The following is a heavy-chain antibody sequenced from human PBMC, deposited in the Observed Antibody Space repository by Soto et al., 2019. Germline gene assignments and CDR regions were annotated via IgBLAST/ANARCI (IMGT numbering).Heavy chain of an antibody. J-gene: IGHJ3*02. Sequence: VQLVQSGVEVKKPGASVKVSCKASGYTFTNYGISWVRQAPGQGLEWMGWINTYNGNTNYAQKVQGRVNMTTETSTSTAYMELRSLRSDDTAVYYCARDLLYSTRSTVRCDSWGQGTMLTVSS. CDR2: INTYNGNT. CDR3: ARDLLYSTRSTVRCDS. CDR1: GYTFTNYG. D-gene: IGHD6-13*01. V-gene: IGHV1-18*01.